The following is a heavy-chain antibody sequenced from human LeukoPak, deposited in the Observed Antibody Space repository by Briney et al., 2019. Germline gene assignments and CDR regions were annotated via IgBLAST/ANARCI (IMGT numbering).Heavy chain of an antibody. Sequence: SETLSLTCTVSGGSISSSSYCWGWVRQPPGKGLEWIGSIYYSGSTYYNPSLKSRVTISVDTSKNQFSLKLSSVTAADTAVYYCARRVLANWGYYYYMDVWGKGTTVTVSS. D-gene: IGHD7-27*01. CDR3: ARRVLANWGYYYYMDV. V-gene: IGHV4-39*01. CDR1: GGSISSSSYC. J-gene: IGHJ6*03. CDR2: IYYSGST.